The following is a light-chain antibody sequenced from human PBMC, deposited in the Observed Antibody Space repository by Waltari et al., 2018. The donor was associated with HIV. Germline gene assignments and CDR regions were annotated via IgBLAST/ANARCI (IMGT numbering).Light chain of an antibody. V-gene: IGKV3D-15*01. CDR3: QQYNDWTRT. J-gene: IGKJ1*01. CDR2: AAS. CDR1: QSVSSN. Sequence: EIVMTQSPATLSVSPGERATLSCRASQSVSSNLAWYQQKPGQAPRLLIFAASTRATGIPARFSGSGSGTEFTLTISSLQSEDFALYYCQQYNDWTRTFGQGTKVEIK.